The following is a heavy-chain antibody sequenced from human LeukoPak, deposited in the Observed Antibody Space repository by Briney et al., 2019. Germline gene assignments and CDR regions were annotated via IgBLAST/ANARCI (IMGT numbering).Heavy chain of an antibody. J-gene: IGHJ4*02. V-gene: IGHV1-58*02. Sequence: SVKVSCKASGFTFINTDIHWVRQARGQHLEWIGWTGIGSGDSSYAQKFQERVTITRDMSTNTAYMELRSLISEDTAVYYCATGSGWYSPDYWGQGTLVTVSS. CDR2: TGIGSGDS. CDR3: ATGSGWYSPDY. D-gene: IGHD6-19*01. CDR1: GFTFINTD.